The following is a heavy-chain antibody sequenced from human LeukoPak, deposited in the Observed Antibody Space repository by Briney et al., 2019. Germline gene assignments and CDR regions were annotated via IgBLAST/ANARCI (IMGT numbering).Heavy chain of an antibody. CDR3: AKEVQYYYDSSGYYPLDAFDI. D-gene: IGHD3-22*01. CDR1: GFTFSSYW. V-gene: IGHV3-23*01. Sequence: GGSLRLSCAASGFTFSSYWMSWVRQAPGKGLEWVSAISGSGGSTYYADSVKGRFTISRDNSKNTLYLQMNSLRAEDTAVYYCAKEVQYYYDSSGYYPLDAFDIWGQGTMVTVSS. J-gene: IGHJ3*02. CDR2: ISGSGGST.